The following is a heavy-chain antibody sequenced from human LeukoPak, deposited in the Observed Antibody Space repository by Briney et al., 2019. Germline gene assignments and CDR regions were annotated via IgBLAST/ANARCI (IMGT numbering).Heavy chain of an antibody. V-gene: IGHV3-30*04. CDR1: GLVFNYYT. J-gene: IGHJ5*02. D-gene: IGHD2-21*01. CDR3: ASYFVAIERDLSGFDP. CDR2: ISSDGTDK. Sequence: GGSLRLSCAASGLVFNYYTMHWVRQTPNRGLEWVAVISSDGTDKHYADSVKGRFTISRDNSKNTLYLQLDNPRVEDTAMYYCASYFVAIERDLSGFDPWGQGTLVTVSS.